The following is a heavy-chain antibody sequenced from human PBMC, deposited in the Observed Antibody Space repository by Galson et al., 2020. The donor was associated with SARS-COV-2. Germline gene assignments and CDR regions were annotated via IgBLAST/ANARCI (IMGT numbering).Heavy chain of an antibody. V-gene: IGHV2-70*01. CDR2: IDWDDDK. J-gene: IGHJ6*02. CDR3: ARIPVGITVAVYYYYYGMDV. Sequence: SGPTLVKPTQTLTLNCTFSGFSLSTSGMCVSWIRQPPGKALEWLALIDWDDDKYYSTSLKTRLTISKDTFKNQVVLTMTNMDPVDTATYYCARIPVGITVAVYYYYYGMDVWGQGTTVTVSS. CDR1: GFSLSTSGMC. D-gene: IGHD3-10*01.